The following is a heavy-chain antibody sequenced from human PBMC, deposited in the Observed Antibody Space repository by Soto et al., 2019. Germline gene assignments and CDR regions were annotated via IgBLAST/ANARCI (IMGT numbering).Heavy chain of an antibody. CDR1: GGTFSSYA. CDR2: IIPIFGTA. Sequence: QVQLVQSGAEVKKPGSSVKVSCKASGGTFSSYAISWVRQAPGQGLEWMGGIIPIFGTANYAQKFQGRVTITADESTSTAYMELSSLRSEDTAVYYCARGGRVVVVAAPHFDAFDIWGQGTMVTVSS. D-gene: IGHD2-15*01. J-gene: IGHJ3*02. V-gene: IGHV1-69*01. CDR3: ARGGRVVVVAAPHFDAFDI.